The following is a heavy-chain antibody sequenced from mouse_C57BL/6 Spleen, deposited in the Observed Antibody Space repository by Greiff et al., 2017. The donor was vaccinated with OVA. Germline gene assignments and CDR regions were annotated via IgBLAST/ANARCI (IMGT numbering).Heavy chain of an antibody. J-gene: IGHJ2*01. CDR2: IDPETGGT. V-gene: IGHV1-15*01. CDR1: GYTFTDYE. D-gene: IGHD1-1*01. CDR3: TRYGCGSGYFDY. Sequence: QVQLQQSGAELVRPGASVTLSCKASGYTFTDYEMHWVKQTPVHGLEWIGAIDPETGGTAYNQKFKGKAILTADKSSSTAYMELRSLTSEDSAVYDCTRYGCGSGYFDYWGQGTTLTVSS.